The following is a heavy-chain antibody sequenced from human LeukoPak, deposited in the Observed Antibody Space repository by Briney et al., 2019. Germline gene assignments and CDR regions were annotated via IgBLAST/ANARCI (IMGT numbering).Heavy chain of an antibody. CDR2: IYHRGNT. CDR1: GYSISSGYF. D-gene: IGHD2-15*01. J-gene: IGHJ6*03. V-gene: IGHV4-38-2*01. CDR3: ARIYCSGGSCYEGRETYYYYYYMDV. Sequence: PSETLSLTCAVSGYSISSGYFWGWIRQPPGKGLEWIGTIYHRGNTYYNPSLRSRVTISVDTSENHFSLHLTSVTAADTAVYYCARIYCSGGSCYEGRETYYYYYYMDVWGKGTTVTVSS.